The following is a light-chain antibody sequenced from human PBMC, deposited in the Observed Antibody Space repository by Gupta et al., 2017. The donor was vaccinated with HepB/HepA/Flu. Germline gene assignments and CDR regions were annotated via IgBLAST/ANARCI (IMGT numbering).Light chain of an antibody. CDR1: SSDVGAYNY. V-gene: IGLV2-8*01. CDR2: EIS. J-gene: IGLJ3*02. Sequence: QPALTHSPSASWSPGQSLTFSCTGTSSDVGAYNYVSWYQQHPDKAPKPRIYEISKRPSGVPGRFSGSKSSNTASLTVSGLQAEDEADYYCSSYASSNNWVFGGGTKLTVL. CDR3: SSYASSNNWV.